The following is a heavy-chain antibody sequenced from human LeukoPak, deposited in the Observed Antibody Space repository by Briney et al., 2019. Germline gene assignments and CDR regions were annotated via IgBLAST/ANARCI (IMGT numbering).Heavy chain of an antibody. V-gene: IGHV1-46*01. D-gene: IGHD1-26*01. CDR1: GYTFTTYY. J-gene: IGHJ4*02. CDR2: SNPSGGST. CDR3: ARWGGTFYFDY. Sequence: ASVKVSCKASGYTFTTYYIHWVRQAPGQGLEWVGISNPSGGSTSYAQKFQGRVTMTRDTSTSTVYMELSSLRSEDTAVYYCARWGGTFYFDYWGQGTLVTVSS.